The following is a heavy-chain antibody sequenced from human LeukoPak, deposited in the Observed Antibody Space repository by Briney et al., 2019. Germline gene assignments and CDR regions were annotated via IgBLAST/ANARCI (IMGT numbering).Heavy chain of an antibody. Sequence: ASVKVSCKASGDTFTGYYMHWVRQAPGQGLEWMGWINPNSGGTNYAQKLQGWVTMTRDTSISTAYMELSRLRSDDTAVYYCARSRGVENWFDPWGQGTLVTVSS. CDR2: INPNSGGT. J-gene: IGHJ5*02. D-gene: IGHD3-3*01. CDR3: ARSRGVENWFDP. V-gene: IGHV1-2*04. CDR1: GDTFTGYY.